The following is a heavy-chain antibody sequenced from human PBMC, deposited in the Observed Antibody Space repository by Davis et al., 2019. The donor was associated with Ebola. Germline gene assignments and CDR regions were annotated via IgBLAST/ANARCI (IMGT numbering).Heavy chain of an antibody. Sequence: GESLKISCAASGFTFSTYGMHWVRQAPGKGLEWVAVIRYDGTNKYYAESVKGRFTISRDSSKNTLYLQMNSLRAEDAAVYYCAKEADSSGWYVDYWGQGTLVTVSS. D-gene: IGHD6-19*01. J-gene: IGHJ4*02. V-gene: IGHV3-30*02. CDR3: AKEADSSGWYVDY. CDR2: IRYDGTNK. CDR1: GFTFSTYG.